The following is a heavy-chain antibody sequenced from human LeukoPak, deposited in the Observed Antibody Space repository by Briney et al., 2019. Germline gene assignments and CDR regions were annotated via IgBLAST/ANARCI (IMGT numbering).Heavy chain of an antibody. CDR1: GFTFSSYS. D-gene: IGHD3-22*01. J-gene: IGHJ3*02. CDR2: ISSSSSYI. CDR3: ARGNYYDSSGSNAFDI. V-gene: IGHV3-21*01. Sequence: GGSLRLSCAASGFTFSSYSMNWVRQAPGKGLEWVSSISSSSSYIYYADSVKGRFTISRDNAKSSLYLQMNSLRAEDTAVYYCARGNYYDSSGSNAFDIWGQGTMVTVSS.